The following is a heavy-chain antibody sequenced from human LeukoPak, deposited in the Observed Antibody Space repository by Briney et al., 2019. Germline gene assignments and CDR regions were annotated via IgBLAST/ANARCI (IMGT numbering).Heavy chain of an antibody. CDR2: IDGSGSS. V-gene: IGHV4-38-2*02. Sequence: SETLSLTCTVSGYSISSGYLWGWIRQPPGKGLEWIGSIDGSGSSYYNPSLKSRVTISVDTSRNQFSLKLSSVTAADTAVYYCASWPVYDFWSGSNRESDGDYWGQGTLVTVSS. CDR1: GYSISSGYL. J-gene: IGHJ4*02. D-gene: IGHD3-3*01. CDR3: ASWPVYDFWSGSNRESDGDY.